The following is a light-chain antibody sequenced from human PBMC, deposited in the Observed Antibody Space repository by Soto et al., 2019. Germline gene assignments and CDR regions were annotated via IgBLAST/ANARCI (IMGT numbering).Light chain of an antibody. V-gene: IGKV1-9*01. CDR3: EQLNSYPLT. J-gene: IGKJ4*01. CDR1: QGISSN. CDR2: GAS. Sequence: DIPLTQSPSFLSASVGDRVTITCRASQGISSNLAWYHQNPVKAPKLLIYGASTLQSGVPSRFSGSGSGTEFTLTISSLLPEAFATYYCEQLNSYPLTFGGGTKVEIK.